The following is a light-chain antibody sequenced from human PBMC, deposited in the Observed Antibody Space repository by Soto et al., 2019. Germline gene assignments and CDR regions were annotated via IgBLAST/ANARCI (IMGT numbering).Light chain of an antibody. V-gene: IGKV3-20*01. CDR3: QQYSSLPHT. CDR1: QSVTSSY. J-gene: IGKJ2*01. CDR2: GVS. Sequence: EIVVTQSPGILSLSPGERATLSCRATQSVTSSYFAWYQQKPGQAPRLLIYGVSSRATDIPDRFSGSGSGTDFTLTISRLEPEDFVVYDCQQYSSLPHTFGQGTKREVK.